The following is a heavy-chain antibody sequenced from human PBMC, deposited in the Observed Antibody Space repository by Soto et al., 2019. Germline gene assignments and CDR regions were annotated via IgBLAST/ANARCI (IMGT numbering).Heavy chain of an antibody. CDR3: ARSVEWLASFDY. V-gene: IGHV1-8*01. CDR1: GYTFTSYD. D-gene: IGHD6-19*01. J-gene: IGHJ4*02. CDR2: MNPNSGNT. Sequence: QVQLVQSGAEVKKPGASVKVSCKASGYTFTSYDINWVRQATGQGLESMGWMNPNSGNTGNAQKFQGRITMTRNTSISTAYMELSSLRSEDTAVYYCARSVEWLASFDYWGQGTLVTVSS.